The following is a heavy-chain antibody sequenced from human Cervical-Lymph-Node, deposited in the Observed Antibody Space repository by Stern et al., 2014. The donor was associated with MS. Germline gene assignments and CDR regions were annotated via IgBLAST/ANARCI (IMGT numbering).Heavy chain of an antibody. Sequence: VQLVESGGGVVQPGRSLRLSCAASGFTFSIYSLNWVRQAPGKGLEWVAVLSSDGNSKFYADSVKGRFPISRDNSKNTLYLHMDSLRAEDTAVYYCVRETYYYDASGSHHIGNFDFWGQGALVTVSS. D-gene: IGHD3-22*01. V-gene: IGHV3-30*01. CDR3: VRETYYYDASGSHHIGNFDF. J-gene: IGHJ4*02. CDR2: LSSDGNSK. CDR1: GFTFSIYS.